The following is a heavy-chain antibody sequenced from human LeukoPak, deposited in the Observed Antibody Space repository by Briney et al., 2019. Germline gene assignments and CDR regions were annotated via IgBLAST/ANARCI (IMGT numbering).Heavy chain of an antibody. Sequence: SETLSLTCTVSGGSISSYYWSWLRQPPGKGLEWIGYIYYSGSTNYNPSLKSRVTISVDTSKNQFSLKLSSVTAADTAVYYCARDFGYSSSWFRPYGMDVWGQGTTVTVSS. D-gene: IGHD6-13*01. CDR1: GGSISSYY. V-gene: IGHV4-59*01. CDR3: ARDFGYSSSWFRPYGMDV. CDR2: IYYSGST. J-gene: IGHJ6*02.